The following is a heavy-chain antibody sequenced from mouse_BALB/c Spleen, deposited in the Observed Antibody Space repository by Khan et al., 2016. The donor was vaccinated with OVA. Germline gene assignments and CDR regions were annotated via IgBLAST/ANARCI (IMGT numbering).Heavy chain of an antibody. D-gene: IGHD4-1*01. CDR3: ARPSKPNWSALFAY. V-gene: IGHV5-12*01. J-gene: IGHJ3*01. CDR1: GFTFSDYS. Sequence: EVELVESGGGLVQPGGSLKISCAPSGFTFSDYSMFWVRQTPEKRLEWVAYFSNGGVGTYFPDTVKGRFTISRANAKNTLYLQMSRLKAEDTAMYYCARPSKPNWSALFAYWGQGTLVTVSA. CDR2: FSNGGVGT.